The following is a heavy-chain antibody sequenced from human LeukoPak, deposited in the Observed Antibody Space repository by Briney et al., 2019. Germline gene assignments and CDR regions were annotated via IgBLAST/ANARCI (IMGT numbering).Heavy chain of an antibody. V-gene: IGHV3-48*02. D-gene: IGHD6-13*01. CDR2: ISSSSSTI. CDR3: ARYPSVAATGWGRWFDH. Sequence: GGSLRLSCAASGFTFSSFNMNWVRHTPGKGLEWISYISSSSSTIYYADSVKGRFTISRDNAKSSLYLQMNSLRDEDTAVYYCARYPSVAATGWGRWFDHWGQGTLVTVSS. CDR1: GFTFSSFN. J-gene: IGHJ5*02.